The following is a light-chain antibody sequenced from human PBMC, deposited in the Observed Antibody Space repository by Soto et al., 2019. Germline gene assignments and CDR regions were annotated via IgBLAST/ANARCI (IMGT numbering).Light chain of an antibody. Sequence: EIGLTQSPGTLSLSPGERATLSCRASQSVTSSYLAWYQQKPGQAPRLLIYGASSRATGIPDRFSGSGSGTDFTLTISRLEPEDLAVYYCQQYGSSPLYTFGKGTKLEIK. J-gene: IGKJ2*01. V-gene: IGKV3-20*01. CDR2: GAS. CDR1: QSVTSSY. CDR3: QQYGSSPLYT.